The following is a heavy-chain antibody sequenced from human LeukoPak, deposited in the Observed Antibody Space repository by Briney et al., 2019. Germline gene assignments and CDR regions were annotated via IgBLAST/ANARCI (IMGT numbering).Heavy chain of an antibody. D-gene: IGHD2-15*01. CDR2: IKESGDIT. Sequence: PGGSLRLSCAASGFTFSSYSMCWVRQAPGKGPEWVSDIKESGDITYYADSVKGRFTISRDNSKNTLYLQMNSLRAEDTAKYYCAKYCSGATCSGYWGQGTLATVSS. CDR1: GFTFSSYS. J-gene: IGHJ4*02. CDR3: AKYCSGATCSGY. V-gene: IGHV3-23*01.